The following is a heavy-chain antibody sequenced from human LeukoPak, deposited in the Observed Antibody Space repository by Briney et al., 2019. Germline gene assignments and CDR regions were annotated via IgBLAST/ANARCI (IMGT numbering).Heavy chain of an antibody. Sequence: SETLSLTCTVSGGSISSGSYYWSWIRQPPGKGLEWIGSIYSTGTTYYNPSLKSRVIISIDTSKNQFSLNLSSVTAADASVYYCARRKDFWSGLVNYWGQGTLVTVSS. CDR3: ARRKDFWSGLVNY. V-gene: IGHV4-39*01. J-gene: IGHJ4*02. D-gene: IGHD3-3*01. CDR1: GGSISSGSYY. CDR2: IYSTGTT.